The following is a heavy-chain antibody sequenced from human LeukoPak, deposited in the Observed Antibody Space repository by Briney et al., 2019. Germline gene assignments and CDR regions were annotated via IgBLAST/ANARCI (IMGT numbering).Heavy chain of an antibody. CDR2: INHSGST. CDR1: GGSFSGYY. J-gene: IGHJ4*02. CDR3: ARSIAASLFDY. Sequence: SETLSLTCAVYGGSFSGYYWSWIRQPPGKGLEWIGEINHSGSTNYNPSLKSRVTISVDTSKNQFSLKLSPVTAADTAVYYCARSIAASLFDYWGQGTLVTVSS. V-gene: IGHV4-34*01. D-gene: IGHD6-13*01.